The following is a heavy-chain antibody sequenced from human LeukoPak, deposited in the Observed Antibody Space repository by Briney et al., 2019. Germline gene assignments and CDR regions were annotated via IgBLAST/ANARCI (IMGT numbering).Heavy chain of an antibody. CDR2: INAGNGNT. J-gene: IGHJ5*02. D-gene: IGHD6-19*01. CDR3: ARCPIKYSSGWYLGDRGNWFDP. Sequence: GASVKVSCKASRYTFTSYAMHWVRQAPGQRLEWMGWINAGNGNTKYSQKFQGRVTITRDTSASTAYMELSSLRSEDTAVYYCARCPIKYSSGWYLGDRGNWFDPWGQGTLVTVSS. V-gene: IGHV1-3*01. CDR1: RYTFTSYA.